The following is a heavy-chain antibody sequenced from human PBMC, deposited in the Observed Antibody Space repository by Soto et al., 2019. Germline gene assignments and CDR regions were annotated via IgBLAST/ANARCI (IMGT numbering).Heavy chain of an antibody. CDR3: ARLIGYCSGGSCDYYYMDV. Sequence: ASVKVSCKASGYTFTRYGISWVRQAPGQGLEWMGWISGYNDNTKYAQKLQDRITMTTDTSMSTVYMELRSLRSDDTAVYYCARLIGYCSGGSCDYYYMDVWGKGTTVTVSS. CDR2: ISGYNDNT. J-gene: IGHJ6*03. D-gene: IGHD2-15*01. V-gene: IGHV1-18*04. CDR1: GYTFTRYG.